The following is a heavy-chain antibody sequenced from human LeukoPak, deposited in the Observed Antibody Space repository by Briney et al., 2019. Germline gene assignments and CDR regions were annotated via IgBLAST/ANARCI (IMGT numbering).Heavy chain of an antibody. J-gene: IGHJ3*02. D-gene: IGHD2-15*01. Sequence: GASVKVSCKASGGTFSSYAISWVRQAPGQGLEWMGGIIPIFGTANYAQKFQGRVTITADKSTSTAYMELSSLRSEDTAVYYCASAGNIVVVVAANRWNAFDIWGQGTMVTVSS. CDR3: ASAGNIVVVVAANRWNAFDI. CDR1: GGTFSSYA. CDR2: IIPIFGTA. V-gene: IGHV1-69*06.